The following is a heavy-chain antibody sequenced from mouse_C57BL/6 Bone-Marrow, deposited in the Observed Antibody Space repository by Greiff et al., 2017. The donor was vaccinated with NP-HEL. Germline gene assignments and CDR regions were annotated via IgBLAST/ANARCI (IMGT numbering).Heavy chain of an antibody. J-gene: IGHJ2*01. Sequence: EVQLQQSGPELVKPGASVKISCKASGYTFTDYYMNWVKQSHGKSLEWIGDINPNNGGTSYNQKFKGKATLTVDKSSSTAYMELRSLTSEDSAVYYCARGLCWDVEEDYWGQGTTLTVSS. V-gene: IGHV1-26*01. CDR2: INPNNGGT. CDR1: GYTFTDYY. D-gene: IGHD4-1*01. CDR3: ARGLCWDVEEDY.